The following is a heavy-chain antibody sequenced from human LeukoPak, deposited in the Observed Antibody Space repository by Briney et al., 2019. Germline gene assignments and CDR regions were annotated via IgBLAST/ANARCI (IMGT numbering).Heavy chain of an antibody. D-gene: IGHD2-2*01. V-gene: IGHV5-51*01. Sequence: GESLKISCKGSGYSLTSYWIGWVRQMPGKGLEWMGIIYPGDSDTRYSPSFQGQVTVSADKSISTAYLQWSSLKASDTAMYYCARAIRGYQPLLPFDYWGQGTLVTVSS. J-gene: IGHJ4*02. CDR1: GYSLTSYW. CDR2: IYPGDSDT. CDR3: ARAIRGYQPLLPFDY.